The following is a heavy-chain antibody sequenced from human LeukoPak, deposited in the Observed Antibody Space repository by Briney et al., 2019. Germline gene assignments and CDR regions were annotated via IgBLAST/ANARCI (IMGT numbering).Heavy chain of an antibody. V-gene: IGHV1-8*01. J-gene: IGHJ4*02. CDR3: ARASRGWNQGGKFAQFDY. Sequence: ASVKVSCKASGYTFTTNHINWVRQATGQGLEWMGWMNPNNGDTGYAQKFQGRVTMTRDTSLSTAYMELSSLRSEDTAVYYCARASRGWNQGGKFAQFDYWDQGILVIVS. D-gene: IGHD1-1*01. CDR1: GYTFTTNH. CDR2: MNPNNGDT.